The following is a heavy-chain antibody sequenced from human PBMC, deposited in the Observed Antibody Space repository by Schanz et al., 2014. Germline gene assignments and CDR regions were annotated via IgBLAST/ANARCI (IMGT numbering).Heavy chain of an antibody. CDR3: ARVVVVTANWFDP. CDR2: IDTGDRT. CDR1: GLTVTYNY. Sequence: EVHLVESGGGLIQPGGSLRLSCAASGLTVTYNYMTWVRQAPGKGLEWVSVIDTGDRTNYADSVKGRFTISRDKSKNTLYLQMNSLRVEDTAVYYCARVVVVTANWFDPWGQGTLVSVSS. J-gene: IGHJ5*02. D-gene: IGHD2-21*02. V-gene: IGHV3-53*01.